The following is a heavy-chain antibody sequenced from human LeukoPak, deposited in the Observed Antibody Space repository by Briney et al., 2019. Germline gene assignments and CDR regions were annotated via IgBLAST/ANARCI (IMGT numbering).Heavy chain of an antibody. J-gene: IGHJ4*02. CDR1: GFTFSSYA. CDR3: ANKRDWNFYFDY. Sequence: PGGSLRLSCAASGFTFSSYAMSWVRQAPGKGLEWVSAISGSGGSTYYADSVKGRFTISGDNSKNTLYLQMNSLRAEDTAVYYCANKRDWNFYFDYWGQGTLVTVSS. CDR2: ISGSGGST. D-gene: IGHD1-7*01. V-gene: IGHV3-23*01.